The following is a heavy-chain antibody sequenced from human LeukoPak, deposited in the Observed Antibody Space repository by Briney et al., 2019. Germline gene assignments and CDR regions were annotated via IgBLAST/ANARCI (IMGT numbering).Heavy chain of an antibody. D-gene: IGHD3-10*01. CDR2: ISGSGGST. CDR3: AKDQAYGSGSPSDY. Sequence: PGGSLRLSCAASGFTFSSYAMSWVRQAPGKGLEWVSAISGSGGSTYYADSVKGRFTISRDNSKNTLYLQMNSLRAEDTAVYYCAKDQAYGSGSPSDYWGQGTLVTVSS. V-gene: IGHV3-23*01. CDR1: GFTFSSYA. J-gene: IGHJ4*02.